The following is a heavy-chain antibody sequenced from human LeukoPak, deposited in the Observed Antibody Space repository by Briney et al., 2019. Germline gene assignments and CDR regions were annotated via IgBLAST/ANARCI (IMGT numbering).Heavy chain of an antibody. D-gene: IGHD4-23*01. J-gene: IGHJ4*02. CDR1: GGSISSSSNY. V-gene: IGHV4-39*07. Sequence: SETLSLTCTVSGGSISSSSNYWGWIRQPPGKGREWIGSIYYSGSTYYNPSLKSRVTISVDTSKNQFSLKLSSVTAADTAVYYCARAPVTRSVGYFDYWGQGTLVTVSS. CDR2: IYYSGST. CDR3: ARAPVTRSVGYFDY.